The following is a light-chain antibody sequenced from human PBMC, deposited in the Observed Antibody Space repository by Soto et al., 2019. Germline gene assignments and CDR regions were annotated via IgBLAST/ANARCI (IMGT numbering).Light chain of an antibody. Sequence: QSVLTQPPSVSGAPGQSVTISCTGSSSNIGAGYDVHWYQQLPGTAPKLLIYGNSNRPSGVPDRFSGSKSGTSASLAITGLQAEDEADYYCQPYDSSLSGYVLGPGTKV. J-gene: IGLJ1*01. CDR2: GNS. V-gene: IGLV1-40*01. CDR3: QPYDSSLSGYV. CDR1: SSNIGAGYD.